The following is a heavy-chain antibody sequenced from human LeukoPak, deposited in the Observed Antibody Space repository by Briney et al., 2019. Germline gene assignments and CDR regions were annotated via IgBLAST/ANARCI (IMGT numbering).Heavy chain of an antibody. J-gene: IGHJ4*02. CDR2: IIPILGIA. V-gene: IGHV1-69*04. Sequence: SVKVSCKASGYTFTGYYMHWVRQAPGQGLEWMGRIIPILGIANYAQKFQGRVTITADKSTSTAYMELSSLRSEDTAVYYCARASDYNLGYWGQGTLVTVSS. D-gene: IGHD4-17*01. CDR3: ARASDYNLGY. CDR1: GYTFTGYY.